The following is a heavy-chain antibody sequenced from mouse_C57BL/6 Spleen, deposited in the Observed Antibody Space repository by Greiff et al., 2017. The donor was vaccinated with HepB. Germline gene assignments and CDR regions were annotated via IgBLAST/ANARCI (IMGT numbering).Heavy chain of an antibody. CDR2: ISDGGSYT. V-gene: IGHV5-4*03. CDR1: GFTFSSYS. J-gene: IGHJ3*01. Sequence: EVKLVESGGGLVKPGGSLKLSCAASGFTFSSYSMSWVRQTPEKGLEWVATISDGGSYTYYPDNVKGRFTISRDNAKNTLYLQMSHLKYEDTAMYFCARGGFDYWGQGTLVAVSA. CDR3: ARGGFDY.